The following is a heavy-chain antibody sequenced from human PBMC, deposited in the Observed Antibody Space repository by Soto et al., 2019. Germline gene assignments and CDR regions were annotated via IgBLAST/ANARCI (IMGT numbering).Heavy chain of an antibody. Sequence: SETLSLTCTVSGGSISSGDYYWSWIRQPPGKGLEWIGYIYYSGSTYYNPSLKSRVTISVDTSKNQFSLKLSSVTAADTAVYYCARGGSYYDFWSGYGPGDYYYYYGMDVWGQGTTVT. V-gene: IGHV4-30-4*02. J-gene: IGHJ6*02. CDR2: IYYSGST. D-gene: IGHD3-3*01. CDR1: GGSISSGDYY. CDR3: ARGGSYYDFWSGYGPGDYYYYYGMDV.